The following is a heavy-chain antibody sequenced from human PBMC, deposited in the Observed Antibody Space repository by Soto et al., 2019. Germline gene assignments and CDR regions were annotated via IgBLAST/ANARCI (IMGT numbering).Heavy chain of an antibody. CDR1: GGSISSGDYY. CDR2: IYYSGST. Sequence: KTSETLSLTCTVSGGSISSGDYYWSWIRQPPGKGLEWIGYIYYSGSTYYNPSLKSRVTISVDTSKNQFSLKLSSVTAADTAVYYCAREDSGYDLDYWGQGTLVTVSS. V-gene: IGHV4-30-4*01. D-gene: IGHD5-12*01. J-gene: IGHJ4*02. CDR3: AREDSGYDLDY.